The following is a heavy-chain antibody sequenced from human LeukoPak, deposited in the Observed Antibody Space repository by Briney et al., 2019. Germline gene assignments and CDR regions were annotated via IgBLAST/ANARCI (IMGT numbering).Heavy chain of an antibody. J-gene: IGHJ4*02. D-gene: IGHD6-6*01. CDR3: AKDPGQLVKTFDY. CDR2: IRYDGSNK. V-gene: IGHV3-30*02. Sequence: GGSLRLSCAASGFTFSSYGMHWVRQAPGKGLEWVAFIRYDGSNKYYADSVKGRFTISRDNSKNTLYLQMNSLRAEDTAVYYCAKDPGQLVKTFDYWGQGTLVTVSS. CDR1: GFTFSSYG.